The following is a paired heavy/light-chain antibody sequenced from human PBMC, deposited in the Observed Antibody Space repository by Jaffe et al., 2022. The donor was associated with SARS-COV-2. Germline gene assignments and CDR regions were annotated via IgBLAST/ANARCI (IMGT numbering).Heavy chain of an antibody. Sequence: QVQLVQSGTEVKKPGASVKVSCKASGYTFSNYGISWVRQAPGQGLEWMGWISAYNGNTNYAQKFQGRVTMTTDTSTSTAYMELESLKSDDTAVYYCARDWRGGTNWFDPWGQGTLVTVSS. CDR2: ISAYNGNT. CDR1: GYTFSNYG. V-gene: IGHV1-18*01. D-gene: IGHD3-16*01. J-gene: IGHJ5*02. CDR3: ARDWRGGTNWFDP.
Light chain of an antibody. J-gene: IGLJ3*02. CDR3: CSYTGSRAWV. Sequence: QSALTQPASVSGSPGQSITISCTGTSSDVGSYDLVSWCQQHPGKAPQLLIYEVNKRPSGVSNRFSGSKTGNTASLTISGLQAEDEAHYYCCSYTGSRAWVFGGGTKLTVL. CDR1: SSDVGSYDL. CDR2: EVN. V-gene: IGLV2-23*02.